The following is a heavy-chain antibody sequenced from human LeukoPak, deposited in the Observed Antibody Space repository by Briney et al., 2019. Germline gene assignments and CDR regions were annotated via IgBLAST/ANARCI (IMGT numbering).Heavy chain of an antibody. J-gene: IGHJ4*02. Sequence: GRSLRLSCTASGFTFGDYAMSWVRQAPGKELEWVSSLSSGDSTYYADSVKGRFTISRDNSKNTLYLQMNSLRTEDTALYYCAKNRWGSVATPDSWGQGTLVTVSS. D-gene: IGHD5-12*01. CDR3: AKNRWGSVATPDS. CDR1: GFTFGDYA. CDR2: LSSGDST. V-gene: IGHV3-23*01.